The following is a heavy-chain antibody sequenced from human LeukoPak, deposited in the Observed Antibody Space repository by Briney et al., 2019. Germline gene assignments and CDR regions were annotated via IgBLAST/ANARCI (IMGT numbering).Heavy chain of an antibody. CDR2: IYYSGST. CDR3: ARPGAYCSSTSCPFDY. D-gene: IGHD2-2*01. CDR1: GGSISSSSYY. J-gene: IGHJ4*02. Sequence: SETLCLTCTVSGGSISSSSYYWGWIRQPPGKGLEWIGSIYYSGSTYYNPSLNSRVTLSVDTSKNQFSLKLSSVTAADTAVYYCARPGAYCSSTSCPFDYWGQGTLVTVSS. V-gene: IGHV4-39*01.